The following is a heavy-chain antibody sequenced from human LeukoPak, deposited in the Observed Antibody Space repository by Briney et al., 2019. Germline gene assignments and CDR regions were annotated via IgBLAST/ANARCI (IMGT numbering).Heavy chain of an antibody. D-gene: IGHD6-19*01. CDR1: GFTFSDYY. CDR3: ARAVAGDYFDY. V-gene: IGHV3-11*06. J-gene: IGHJ4*02. Sequence: GGSLRLSCAASGFTFSDYYMSWIRQAPGKGLEWLSYIISSISYTNYADSVKGRFTISRDNAKNSLYLQMNSLRAEDTAVYYCARAVAGDYFDYWGQGTLVTVSS. CDR2: IISSISYT.